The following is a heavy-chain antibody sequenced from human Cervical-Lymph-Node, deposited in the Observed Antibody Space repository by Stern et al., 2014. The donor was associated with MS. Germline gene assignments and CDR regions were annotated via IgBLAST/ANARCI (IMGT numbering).Heavy chain of an antibody. Sequence: QVTLRESGPALVKPTQTLTLTCTFSGVSLSSSGMCVSWIRQPPGKALEWLAVIDWDDDKYYTTSLKTRLTISKDTSKNQVVLTLTNMDPMDTATYYCARMDSSGWKNFDYWGQGTLVTVSS. V-gene: IGHV2-70*01. CDR3: ARMDSSGWKNFDY. CDR1: GVSLSSSGMC. CDR2: IDWDDDK. D-gene: IGHD6-19*01. J-gene: IGHJ4*02.